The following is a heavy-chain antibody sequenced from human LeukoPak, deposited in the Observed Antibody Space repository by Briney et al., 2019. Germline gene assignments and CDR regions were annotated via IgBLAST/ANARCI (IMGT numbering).Heavy chain of an antibody. Sequence: PGGSLRLSCAASGFTFDRHAMCWVRQAPGKGLEWVSYISRSSSTISYADSVKGRFTISRDNAKNSLYLQMNSLRDEDTAVYYCARVRIDYCDSSGYYYDAFDIWGQGTMVTVSS. V-gene: IGHV3-48*02. CDR2: ISRSSSTI. J-gene: IGHJ3*02. CDR3: ARVRIDYCDSSGYYYDAFDI. CDR1: GFTFDRHA. D-gene: IGHD3-22*01.